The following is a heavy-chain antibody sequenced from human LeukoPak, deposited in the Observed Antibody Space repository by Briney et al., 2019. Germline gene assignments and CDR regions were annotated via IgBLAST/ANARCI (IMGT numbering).Heavy chain of an antibody. J-gene: IGHJ3*02. Sequence: PGGSLRLSCAAAGLTVSSNYMSWGRQAPGKGLEWVSVIFSGGSTYYADSVKGRFTISRDNSKNTLYLQMNSLRAEDTAVYYCARDVASSWLDAFDIWGQGTMVTVSS. D-gene: IGHD6-13*01. CDR2: IFSGGST. CDR1: GLTVSSNY. V-gene: IGHV3-53*01. CDR3: ARDVASSWLDAFDI.